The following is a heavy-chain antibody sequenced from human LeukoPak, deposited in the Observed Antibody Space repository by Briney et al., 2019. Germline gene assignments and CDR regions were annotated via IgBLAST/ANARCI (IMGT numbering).Heavy chain of an antibody. CDR1: GFTFSNYW. Sequence: GGSLRLSCAASGFTFSNYWMYWVRQAPGKGLVWVSRINSDGSSTSYADSVKGRFTISRDNAENTLFLQMNSLRAEDTAVYYCANSGYSLDKFDYWGQGTLVTVS. D-gene: IGHD1-26*01. V-gene: IGHV3-74*01. CDR2: INSDGSST. J-gene: IGHJ4*02. CDR3: ANSGYSLDKFDY.